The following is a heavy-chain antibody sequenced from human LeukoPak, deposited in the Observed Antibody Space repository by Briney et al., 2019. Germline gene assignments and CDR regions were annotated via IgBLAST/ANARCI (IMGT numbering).Heavy chain of an antibody. CDR2: IDHSGST. CDR3: ARKLIAASATGYFDY. J-gene: IGHJ4*02. D-gene: IGHD6-13*01. CDR1: GGSVGSHY. V-gene: IGHV4-59*02. Sequence: SETLSLTCTVSGGSVGSHYWSWIRQPPGEGLEWIGYIDHSGSTRYSPSLKSRLTMSLDRSKNQFSLKLSSVTAADTAIYYCARKLIAASATGYFDYWGQGTPVTVSS.